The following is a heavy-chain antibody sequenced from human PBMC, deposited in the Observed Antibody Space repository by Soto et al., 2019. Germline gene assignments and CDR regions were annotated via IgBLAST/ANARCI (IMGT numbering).Heavy chain of an antibody. CDR1: GFTFISYG. CDR2: ISYDGSNK. CDR3: AKDREYSSGWYEVDY. J-gene: IGHJ4*02. D-gene: IGHD6-19*01. V-gene: IGHV3-30*18. Sequence: HRGSLRLSCAASGFTFISYGMHWVRQAPGTGLEWVEVISYDGSNKYYADSVKGRFTISRDNSKNTLYPQMNSLRAEDTAVYYCAKDREYSSGWYEVDYWGQGTLVTVSS.